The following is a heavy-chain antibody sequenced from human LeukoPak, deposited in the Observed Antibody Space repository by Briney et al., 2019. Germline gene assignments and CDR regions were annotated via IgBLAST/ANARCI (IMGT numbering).Heavy chain of an antibody. J-gene: IGHJ4*02. CDR1: GYTFTGYY. V-gene: IGHV1-8*03. CDR2: MNPNSGNT. CDR3: ARDRVGALDY. D-gene: IGHD1-26*01. Sequence: GASVKVSCKASGYTFTGYYMHWVRQAPGQGLEWMGWMNPNSGNTGYAQKFQGRVTITRNTSISTAYMELSSLRSEDTAVYYCARDRVGALDYWGQGTLVTVSS.